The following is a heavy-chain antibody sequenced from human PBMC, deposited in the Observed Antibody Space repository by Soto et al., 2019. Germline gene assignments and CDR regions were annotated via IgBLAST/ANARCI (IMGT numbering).Heavy chain of an antibody. CDR1: GATFNNYA. CDR3: AASTLLSGVSGYFHLDF. Sequence: QVHLGQSGTEVKKPGSSVTVSCKASGATFNNYAISWVRQAPGQGLQWMGGIIPIYDSPSYAQGSHNRVTITADRSTSTANLELNGLTSEDTAVYYGAASTLLSGVSGYFHLDFWGQGTLVTVSS. J-gene: IGHJ4*02. D-gene: IGHD3-3*01. CDR2: IIPIYDSP. V-gene: IGHV1-69*06.